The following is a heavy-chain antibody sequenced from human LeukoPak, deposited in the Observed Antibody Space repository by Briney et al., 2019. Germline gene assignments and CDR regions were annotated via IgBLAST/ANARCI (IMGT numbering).Heavy chain of an antibody. V-gene: IGHV3-7*01. CDR3: ARDRGYTYFDS. D-gene: IGHD5-18*01. Sequence: GGSLRLSCAASRFTFSSYWMSWVRQAPGKGLEWVANIKQDGSDKYYVDSVKGRFTISRDNAKNSQYLQMNSLRAEDTAVYYCARDRGYTYFDSWGQGTLVTVSS. CDR2: IKQDGSDK. CDR1: RFTFSSYW. J-gene: IGHJ4*02.